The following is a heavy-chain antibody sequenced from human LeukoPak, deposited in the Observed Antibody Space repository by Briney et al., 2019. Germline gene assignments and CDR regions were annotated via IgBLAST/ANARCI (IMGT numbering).Heavy chain of an antibody. CDR2: ISSSGSTI. CDR3: ARGFSGSFAFDI. V-gene: IGHV3-48*03. CDR1: GFTFSSYE. Sequence: GGSLRLSCAASGFTFSSYEMNWVRQAPGKGLEWVSYISSSGSTICYADSVKGRFTISRDNAKNSLYLQMNSLRAEDTAVYCCARGFSGSFAFDIWGQGTMVTVSS. D-gene: IGHD3-10*01. J-gene: IGHJ3*02.